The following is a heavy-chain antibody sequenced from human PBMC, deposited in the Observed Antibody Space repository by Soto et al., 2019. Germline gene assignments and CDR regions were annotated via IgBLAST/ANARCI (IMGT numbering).Heavy chain of an antibody. J-gene: IGHJ6*02. D-gene: IGHD3-22*01. CDR1: GGTFSSNA. V-gene: IGHV1-69*06. Sequence: GASAKLCCKASGGTFSSNAISWARQAPGQGLEWMGGIIPIFGTANYAQKFQGRVTITADKSTSTAYMELSSLRSEDTAVYYCARSVQRITMIVGGNYYYYGMDVWGQGTTVTVSS. CDR2: IIPIFGTA. CDR3: ARSVQRITMIVGGNYYYYGMDV.